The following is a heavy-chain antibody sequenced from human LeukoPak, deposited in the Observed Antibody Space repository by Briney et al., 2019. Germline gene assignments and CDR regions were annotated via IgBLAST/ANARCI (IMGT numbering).Heavy chain of an antibody. J-gene: IGHJ6*03. CDR3: ASGLVVVPAADYYMDV. D-gene: IGHD2-2*01. V-gene: IGHV4-4*07. Sequence: SETLSLTCTVSGGSISSYYWSWIRQPAGKGLEWIGRIYTSGSTNYNPSLKSRVTMSVDTSKNQFSLKLSSVTAADTAVYYCASGLVVVPAADYYMDVWGKGTTVTVSS. CDR1: GGSISSYY. CDR2: IYTSGST.